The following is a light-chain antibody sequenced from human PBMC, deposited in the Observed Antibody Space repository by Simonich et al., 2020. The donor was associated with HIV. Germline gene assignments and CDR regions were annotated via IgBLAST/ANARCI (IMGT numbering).Light chain of an antibody. J-gene: IGKJ3*01. Sequence: DIVMTQSPLSLPVTPGEPASISCRSSQSLLHSNGYTYLDWYLQKPGQSPQLLIYLGSNRASGVPDRVSGSGSGTEYTLRISRVEAEDVGVYYCMQTLQTRTFGPGTKVDIK. V-gene: IGKV2-28*01. CDR3: MQTLQTRT. CDR1: QSLLHSNGYTY. CDR2: LGS.